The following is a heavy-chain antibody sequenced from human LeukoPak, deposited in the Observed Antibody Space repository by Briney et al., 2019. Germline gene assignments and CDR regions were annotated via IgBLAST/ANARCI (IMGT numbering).Heavy chain of an antibody. CDR2: INYIGST. V-gene: IGHV4-31*03. CDR3: ARDLYSSSWSFGY. Sequence: PSETLSLTCSVSGGSISSGDYYWSWIRQHPGKSLEWIGYINYIGSTYYSPSLKSRLTISIDTSKSHFSLKLSSVTAADTAVYYCARDLYSSSWSFGYWGQGILVTVSS. J-gene: IGHJ4*02. D-gene: IGHD6-13*01. CDR1: GGSISSGDYY.